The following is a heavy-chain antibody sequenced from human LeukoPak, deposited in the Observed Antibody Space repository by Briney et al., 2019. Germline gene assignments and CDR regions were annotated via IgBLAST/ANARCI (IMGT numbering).Heavy chain of an antibody. V-gene: IGHV3-7*01. CDR2: IKQDGSAK. J-gene: IGHJ4*02. CDR3: ARDSRSMGDY. D-gene: IGHD2-2*01. CDR1: GFTFNNYW. Sequence: GGSLRLSCAASGFTFNNYWMSWVRQVPGKGLQWVANIKQDGSAKFYVDSVKGRFTISRDNTKNSLYLRMNSLRVEDTAVYYCARDSRSMGDYWGQGTLVTVSS.